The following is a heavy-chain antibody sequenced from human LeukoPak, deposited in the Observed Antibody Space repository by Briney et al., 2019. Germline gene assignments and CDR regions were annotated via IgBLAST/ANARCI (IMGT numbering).Heavy chain of an antibody. CDR2: ISISTDTI. CDR3: AREVYYGSGSPRLDY. CDR1: GFTFSDYS. Sequence: GGSLRPSCAASGFTFSDYSRTWVRQAPGKGLEWVSYISISTDTIYYADSVKGRFTISRDNAKNSLYLQMNSLRGEDTAVYYCAREVYYGSGSPRLDYWGQGSLVTVSS. D-gene: IGHD3-10*01. V-gene: IGHV3-48*01. J-gene: IGHJ4*02.